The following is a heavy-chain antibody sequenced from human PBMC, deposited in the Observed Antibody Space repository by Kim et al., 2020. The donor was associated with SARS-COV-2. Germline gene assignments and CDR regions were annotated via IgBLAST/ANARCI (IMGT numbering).Heavy chain of an antibody. CDR3: LKEGLGWIWDY. V-gene: IGHV3-23*01. D-gene: IGHD1-26*01. CDR1: GFTFTGHA. J-gene: IGHJ4*02. Sequence: GGSLRLSCTTSGFTFTGHAMSWVRQAPGKGLEWVSSIDGSDGTTYYVDSVKGRFSISRDDSKNTLYLHMSALRADDTATYYCLKEGLGWIWDYWGQGTL. CDR2: IDGSDGTT.